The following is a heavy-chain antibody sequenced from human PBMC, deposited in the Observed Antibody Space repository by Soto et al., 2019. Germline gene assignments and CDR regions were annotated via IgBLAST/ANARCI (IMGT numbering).Heavy chain of an antibody. D-gene: IGHD6-25*01. Sequence: ASVKVSCKASGYTFISYGISWVRQAPGQGLEWMGWISAYNGNTNYAQKLQGRVTMTTDTSTSTAYMELRSLRSDDTAVYYCACDGGSDDDYYCYYGMDVWGQGTTVTVSS. CDR1: GYTFISYG. CDR2: ISAYNGNT. V-gene: IGHV1-18*01. CDR3: ACDGGSDDDYYCYYGMDV. J-gene: IGHJ6*02.